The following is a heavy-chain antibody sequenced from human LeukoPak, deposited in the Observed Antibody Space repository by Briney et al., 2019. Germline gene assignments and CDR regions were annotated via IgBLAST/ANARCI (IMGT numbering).Heavy chain of an antibody. V-gene: IGHV3-48*01. D-gene: IGHD6-19*01. J-gene: IGHJ4*02. Sequence: GGSLRLSCAASGFTFSSYSMNWVRQAPGKGLEWVSYISSSSSTIYYADSVKGRFTISRDISKDTLYLQMDSLRAEDTAVYYCARDLSAAFDFWGQGILVTVSS. CDR3: ARDLSAAFDF. CDR2: ISSSSSTI. CDR1: GFTFSSYS.